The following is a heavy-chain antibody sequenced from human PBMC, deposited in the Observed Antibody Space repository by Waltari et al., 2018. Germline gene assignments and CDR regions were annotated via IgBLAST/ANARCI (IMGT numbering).Heavy chain of an antibody. CDR1: GFTVNDDE. Sequence: QLVESGGGLVQPGGSLTLSCTASGFTVNDDEMHWVRQDLLGGLWWVSRLGTTGDTGYADSVKGRFTISRDNSKNTLYLQMNSLRAEDTAVYYCASSTVVLSAFDIWGQGTMVTVSS. CDR3: ASSTVVLSAFDI. D-gene: IGHD2-15*01. V-gene: IGHV3-13*01. CDR2: LGTTGDT. J-gene: IGHJ3*02.